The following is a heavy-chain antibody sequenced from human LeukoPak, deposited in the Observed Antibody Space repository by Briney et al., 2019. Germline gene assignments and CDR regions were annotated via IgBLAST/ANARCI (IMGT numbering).Heavy chain of an antibody. D-gene: IGHD4-11*01. Sequence: PSETLSLTCAVYGGSFSGYYWSWIRQPPGKGLEWIGEINHSGSTNYNPSLKSRVTISVDTSKNQFSLKLSSVTAADTAVYYCAREVTTPLDYYYYYTDVWGKGTTVTVSS. J-gene: IGHJ6*03. CDR3: AREVTTPLDYYYYYTDV. CDR2: INHSGST. CDR1: GGSFSGYY. V-gene: IGHV4-34*01.